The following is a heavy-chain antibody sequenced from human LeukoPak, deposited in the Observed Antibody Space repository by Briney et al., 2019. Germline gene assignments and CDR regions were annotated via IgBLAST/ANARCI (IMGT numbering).Heavy chain of an antibody. D-gene: IGHD3-10*01. CDR1: GFTLSSYG. V-gene: IGHV3-33*06. CDR3: AKDRQGGSGSYYNDY. J-gene: IGHJ4*02. CDR2: IWYDGSNK. Sequence: GGSLRLSCAASGFTLSSYGMHWVRQAPGKGLEWVAVIWYDGSNKYYADSVKGRFTISRDNSKNTLYLQRKSLRAEDTAVYYCAKDRQGGSGSYYNDYWGQGTLVTVSS.